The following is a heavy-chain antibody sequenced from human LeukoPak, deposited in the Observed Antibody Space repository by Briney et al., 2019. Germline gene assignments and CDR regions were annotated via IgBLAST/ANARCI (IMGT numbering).Heavy chain of an antibody. CDR2: INPNSGGT. V-gene: IGHV1-2*02. Sequence: ASVKVSCKASGYTFTSYGISWVRQAPGQGLEWMGWINPNSGGTNYAQKFQGRVTMTRDTSISTAYMELSRLRSDDTAVYYCARSMITMVRGVIIERNWFDPWGQGTLVTVSS. CDR3: ARSMITMVRGVIIERNWFDP. D-gene: IGHD3-10*01. CDR1: GYTFTSYG. J-gene: IGHJ5*02.